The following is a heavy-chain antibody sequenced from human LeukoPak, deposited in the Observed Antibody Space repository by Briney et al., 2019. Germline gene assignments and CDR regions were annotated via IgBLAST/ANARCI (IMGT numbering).Heavy chain of an antibody. CDR1: GGSISSSSYY. CDR3: ARPYYYDSSGPYRY. Sequence: SETLSLTCTVSGGSISSSSYYWGWIRQPPGKGLEWIGTIYYSGSTYYNPSLKSRVTISVDTSKNQFSLKLSSVTAADTAVYYCARPYYYDSSGPYRYWGQGTLVTVSS. CDR2: IYYSGST. V-gene: IGHV4-39*07. D-gene: IGHD3-22*01. J-gene: IGHJ4*02.